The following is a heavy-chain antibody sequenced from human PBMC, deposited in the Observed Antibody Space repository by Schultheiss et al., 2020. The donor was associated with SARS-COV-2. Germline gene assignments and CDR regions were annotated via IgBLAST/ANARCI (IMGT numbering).Heavy chain of an antibody. J-gene: IGHJ4*02. CDR1: GFTFSDYY. V-gene: IGHV3-33*06. CDR3: AKGSHVVVPAAMFN. D-gene: IGHD2-2*01. CDR2: IWYDGSNK. Sequence: GGSLRLSCAASGFTFSDYYMSWIRQAPGKGLEWVAVIWYDGSNKYYADSVKGRFTISRDNSKNTLYLQMNSLRAEDTAVYYCAKGSHVVVPAAMFNWGQGTLVTVSS.